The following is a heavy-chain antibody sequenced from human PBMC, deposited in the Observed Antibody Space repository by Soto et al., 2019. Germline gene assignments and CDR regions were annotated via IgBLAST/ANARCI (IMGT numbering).Heavy chain of an antibody. CDR1: GYTFNNYF. CDR3: ARVVSGGLGY. Sequence: ASVKLSCKTSGYTFNNYFLHWVRQAPGQGLEWMGIINPNGGITTYAQKLQGRVTMTRDRSTSTFYMDLGSLTSDDTAVYYCARVVSGGLGYWGQGTLVTVSS. CDR2: INPNGGIT. J-gene: IGHJ4*02. V-gene: IGHV1-46*02. D-gene: IGHD2-8*01.